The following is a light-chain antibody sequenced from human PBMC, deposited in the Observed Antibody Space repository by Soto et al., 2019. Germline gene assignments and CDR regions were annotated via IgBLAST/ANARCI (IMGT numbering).Light chain of an antibody. V-gene: IGLV2-14*01. J-gene: IGLJ3*02. CDR2: DVS. CDR1: SSDVGGYNY. Sequence: QSALTQPASVSGSPGQSITISCTGTSSDVGGYNYVSWYQQHPGKAPKLMIYDVSNRPSGVSNRFSGSKSGNTAFLTISGLQAEDEADYYCTSYTTSNTLVFCGGTKLTVL. CDR3: TSYTTSNTLV.